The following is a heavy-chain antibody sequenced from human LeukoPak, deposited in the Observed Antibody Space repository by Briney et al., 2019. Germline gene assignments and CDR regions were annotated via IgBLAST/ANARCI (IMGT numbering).Heavy chain of an antibody. Sequence: GESLKISCKGSGYSFTSYWIGRVRQMPGKGLEWMGIIYPGDSDTRYSPSFQGQVTISADKSISTAYVQWSSLKASDTAMYYCARRIAVAGTDYFDYWGQGTLVTVSS. V-gene: IGHV5-51*01. CDR1: GYSFTSYW. J-gene: IGHJ4*02. CDR2: IYPGDSDT. D-gene: IGHD6-19*01. CDR3: ARRIAVAGTDYFDY.